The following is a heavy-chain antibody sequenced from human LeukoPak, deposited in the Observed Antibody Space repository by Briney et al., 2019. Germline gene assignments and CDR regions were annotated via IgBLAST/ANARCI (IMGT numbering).Heavy chain of an antibody. CDR1: GFTFSSYA. CDR3: AKINTDDYYGSGSYLVY. CDR2: ISGSGGST. Sequence: PGGSLRLSCAASGFTFSSYAMSWVRQAPGKGLEWVSAISGSGGSTYYADSVKGRFTISRDNSKNTLYLQMNSLRAEDTAVYYCAKINTDDYYGSGSYLVYWGQGTLVTVS. J-gene: IGHJ4*02. V-gene: IGHV3-23*01. D-gene: IGHD3-10*01.